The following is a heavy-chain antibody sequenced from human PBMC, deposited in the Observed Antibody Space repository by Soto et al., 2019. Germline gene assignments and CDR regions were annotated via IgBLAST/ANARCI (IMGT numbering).Heavy chain of an antibody. CDR1: GGTLSSYA. D-gene: IGHD6-13*01. CDR3: ASQQLVTEPDDY. Sequence: ASVKVSCKASGGTLSSYAISWVRQAPGQGLEWTGGIIPIFGTANYAQKFQGRVTITADESTSTAYMELSSLRSEDTAVYYCASQQLVTEPDDYWGQGTLVTVSS. CDR2: IIPIFGTA. V-gene: IGHV1-69*13. J-gene: IGHJ4*02.